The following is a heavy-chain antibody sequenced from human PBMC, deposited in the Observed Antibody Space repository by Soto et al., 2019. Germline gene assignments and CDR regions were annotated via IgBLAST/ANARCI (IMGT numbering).Heavy chain of an antibody. V-gene: IGHV1-69*01. Sequence: QVQLVQSGAEVKKPGSSVKVSCKASGGTFSSYAISWVRQAPGQGLEWMGRIIPILGSANYAQKFQGRVTITADESKSTAYMELSSLRSEDTAVYYCPRDRDSYTFMYYYGMDVWGQGTTDTVSS. CDR2: IIPILGSA. J-gene: IGHJ6*02. CDR1: GGTFSSYA. D-gene: IGHD1-26*01. CDR3: PRDRDSYTFMYYYGMDV.